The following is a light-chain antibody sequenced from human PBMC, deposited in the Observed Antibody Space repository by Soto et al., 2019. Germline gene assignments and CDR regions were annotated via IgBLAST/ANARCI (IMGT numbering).Light chain of an antibody. CDR1: QGISSY. CDR2: AAS. CDR3: QQLNSYPT. J-gene: IGKJ3*01. V-gene: IGKV1-9*01. Sequence: DIQLTQYPSLLSASVGDGVTITCRASQGISSYFAWYQQKPWKAPKLLIYAASTLQSGVPSTFSRSGSGTDFTSTISSLQPEDFATNYCQQLNSYPTFGPGIKVFIK.